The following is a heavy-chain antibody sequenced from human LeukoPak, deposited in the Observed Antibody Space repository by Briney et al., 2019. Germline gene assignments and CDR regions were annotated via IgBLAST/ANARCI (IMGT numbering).Heavy chain of an antibody. V-gene: IGHV1-18*01. D-gene: IGHD3-9*01. Sequence: ASVKVSCKASGYTFTSYGISWVRQAPGQGLEWMGWISAYNGNTNYAQKLQGRVTMTTDTSTSTAYMELRSLRSDDTAVYYCARENPPYDILTGYYRGYFDYWGQGTLVTVSS. CDR2: ISAYNGNT. CDR1: GYTFTSYG. J-gene: IGHJ4*02. CDR3: ARENPPYDILTGYYRGYFDY.